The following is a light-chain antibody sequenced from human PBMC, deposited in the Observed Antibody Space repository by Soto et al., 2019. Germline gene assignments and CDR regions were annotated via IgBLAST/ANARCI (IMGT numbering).Light chain of an antibody. CDR3: SSYTSSSTSVV. CDR2: DVS. CDR1: SSDVGGYNY. V-gene: IGLV2-14*01. J-gene: IGLJ2*01. Sequence: QSALTQPASVSGSPGQSITISCTGTSSDVGGYNYVSWYQQHPGKAPKLMIYDVSNRPSGVSDRFSGSKSGNTASLTISGLQAEEEADYNCSSYTSSSTSVVFGGGTKLTVL.